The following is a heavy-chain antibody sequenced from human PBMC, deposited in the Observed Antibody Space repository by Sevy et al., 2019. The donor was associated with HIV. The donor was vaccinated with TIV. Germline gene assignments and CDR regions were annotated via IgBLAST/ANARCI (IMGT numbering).Heavy chain of an antibody. D-gene: IGHD2-15*01. V-gene: IGHV3-48*02. CDR1: GFTFSSYS. CDR3: TRVNLGYCSGGSCSTFGY. J-gene: IGHJ4*02. Sequence: GGSLRLSCAASGFTFSSYSMNWVRQAPGKGLEWVSYISSSSSTIYYADSVKGRFTISRDNAKNSLYLQMNSLRDEDTAVYYCTRVNLGYCSGGSCSTFGYWGQGTLVTVSS. CDR2: ISSSSSTI.